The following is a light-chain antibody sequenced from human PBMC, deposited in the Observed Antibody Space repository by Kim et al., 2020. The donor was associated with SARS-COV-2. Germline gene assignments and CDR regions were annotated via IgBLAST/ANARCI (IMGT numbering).Light chain of an antibody. CDR3: SSYTSTNTNV. J-gene: IGLJ1*01. V-gene: IGLV2-14*04. Sequence: GQSITISCTGTSSDVGGYNYVSWYQQHPGKAPKLMIYDVNKRPSGLSNRFSGSKSGNTASLTISGLQAEDEADYYCSSYTSTNTNVFGTGTEVTVL. CDR1: SSDVGGYNY. CDR2: DVN.